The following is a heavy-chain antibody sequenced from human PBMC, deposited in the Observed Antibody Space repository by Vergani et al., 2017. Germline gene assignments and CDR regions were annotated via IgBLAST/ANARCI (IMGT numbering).Heavy chain of an antibody. CDR1: GCTFSSYA. J-gene: IGHJ6*02. D-gene: IGHD3-22*01. Sequence: QVQLVQSGAEVKKPGSSVKVSCKASGCTFSSYAISWVRQAPGQGLEWMGRIIPIFGTTNYAQKFQGRVTITADKSTSTAYMELSSLRSEGTAVYYCARVVVITKGYYYYGMDVWGQGTTVTVSS. V-gene: IGHV1-69*13. CDR3: ARVVVITKGYYYYGMDV. CDR2: IIPIFGTT.